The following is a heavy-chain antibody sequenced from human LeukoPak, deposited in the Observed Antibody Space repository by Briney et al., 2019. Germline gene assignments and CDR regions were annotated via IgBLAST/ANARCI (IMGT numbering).Heavy chain of an antibody. CDR3: TTAYSGSFSN. V-gene: IGHV3-15*01. J-gene: IGHJ4*02. D-gene: IGHD1-26*01. CDR1: GFTVSDAW. Sequence: GGSLRLSFAASGFTVSDAWMNWVRQVPGKGLEWIGLFKSKTNGGTTDYAAPVKGRFTMSRDDSKNTLYLQMNSLKTEDTAMYYCTTAYSGSFSNWGQGILVTVSS. CDR2: FKSKTNGGTT.